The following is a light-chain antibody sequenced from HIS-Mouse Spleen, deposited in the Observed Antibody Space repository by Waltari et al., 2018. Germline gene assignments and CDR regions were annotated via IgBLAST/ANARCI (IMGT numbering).Light chain of an antibody. V-gene: IGKV1D-8*02. J-gene: IGKJ2*01. Sequence: AIWMTQSPSLLSASTGDRVTISCRMSHGINSYLALYQQKPWKAPELLIYAASTLQSGVPSRFSGSGSGTYFTLTISCLQSEDFATYYCQQYYSFPYTFGQGTKLEIK. CDR3: QQYYSFPYT. CDR1: HGINSY. CDR2: AAS.